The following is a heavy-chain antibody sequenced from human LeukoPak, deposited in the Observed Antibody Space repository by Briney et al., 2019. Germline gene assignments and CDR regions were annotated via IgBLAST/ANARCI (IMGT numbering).Heavy chain of an antibody. D-gene: IGHD3-16*02. Sequence: AGGSLRRSCAASGFTFSSYEMNWVRQAPGKGLEWVSYISSSGSTIYYADSVKGRLTISRANAKNSLYLQMNSLRAEDTAVYYCARVSLGLRLGELSLNVGKDYWGQGTLVTVSS. CDR3: ARVSLGLRLGELSLNVGKDY. V-gene: IGHV3-48*03. J-gene: IGHJ4*02. CDR1: GFTFSSYE. CDR2: ISSSGSTI.